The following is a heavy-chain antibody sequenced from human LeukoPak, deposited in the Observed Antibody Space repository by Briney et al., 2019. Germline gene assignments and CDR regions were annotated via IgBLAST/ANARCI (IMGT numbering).Heavy chain of an antibody. V-gene: IGHV4-34*01. J-gene: IGHJ6*02. D-gene: IGHD2-2*01. CDR1: GGSFSGYY. CDR3: ARVKVVVVPAAMQGYYYYGMDV. Sequence: SETLSLTCAVYGGSFSGYYWSWIRQPPGKGLEWIGEINHSGSTNYNPSLKSRVTISVDTSKNQFSLKLSSVTAADTAVYYCARVKVVVVPAAMQGYYYYGMDVWGQGTTVTVSS. CDR2: INHSGST.